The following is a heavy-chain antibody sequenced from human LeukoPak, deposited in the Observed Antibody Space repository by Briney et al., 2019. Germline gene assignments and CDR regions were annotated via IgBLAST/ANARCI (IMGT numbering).Heavy chain of an antibody. CDR1: GFTFSSYE. CDR3: ARARPYYYYGMDV. J-gene: IGHJ6*02. V-gene: IGHV3-48*03. Sequence: GGSLRLSRAASGFTFSSYEMNWVRQAPGKGLEWVSYISSSGSTIYYADSVKGRFTISRDNAKNSLYLQMNSLRAEDTAVYYCARARPYYYYGMDVWGQGTTVTVSS. CDR2: ISSSGSTI.